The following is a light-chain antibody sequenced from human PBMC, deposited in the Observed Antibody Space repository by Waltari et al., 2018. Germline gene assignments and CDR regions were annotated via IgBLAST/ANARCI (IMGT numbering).Light chain of an antibody. CDR2: CVS. J-gene: IGKJ1*01. CDR3: QQFGNSVWT. V-gene: IGKV3-20*01. CDR1: QTVSSSY. Sequence: EIVLTQSPGTLSLSPGERATLSCRASQTVSSSYLAWYQQKPGQAPRLLIYCVSTRATGIPDRFSGSGSGTDFTLTISGLEPEDFAVYYCQQFGNSVWTFGQGTKVEIK.